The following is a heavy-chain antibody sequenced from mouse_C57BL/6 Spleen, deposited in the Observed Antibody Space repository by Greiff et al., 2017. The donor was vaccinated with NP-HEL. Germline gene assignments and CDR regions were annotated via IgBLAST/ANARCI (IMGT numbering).Heavy chain of an antibody. Sequence: VQGVESGAELVKPGASVKMSCKASGYTFTTYPIEWMKQNHGKSLEWIGNFHPYNDDTKYNEKFKGKATLTVEKSSSTVYLELSRLTSDDSAVYYCARAPGSSSYWYFDVWGTGTTVTVSS. CDR2: FHPYNDDT. D-gene: IGHD1-1*01. CDR1: GYTFTTYP. CDR3: ARAPGSSSYWYFDV. V-gene: IGHV1-47*01. J-gene: IGHJ1*03.